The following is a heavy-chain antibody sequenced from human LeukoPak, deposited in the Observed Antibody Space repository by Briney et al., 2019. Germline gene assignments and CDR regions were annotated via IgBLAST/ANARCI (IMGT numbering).Heavy chain of an antibody. CDR1: GGSISSSSYY. CDR2: IYYSGNT. D-gene: IGHD3-22*01. V-gene: IGHV4-39*01. J-gene: IGHJ1*01. CDR3: ARQSKGIVVITDFQH. Sequence: SETLSLTCTVSGGSISSSSYYWGWIRQPPGKGLEWIGSIYYSGNTYYSPSLKSRVTISVDTSKNQFSLKLSSVTAADTAVYYCARQSKGIVVITDFQHWGQGTLVTVSS.